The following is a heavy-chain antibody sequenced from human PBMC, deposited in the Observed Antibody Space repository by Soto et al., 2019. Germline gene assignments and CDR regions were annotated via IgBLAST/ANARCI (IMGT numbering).Heavy chain of an antibody. CDR3: ARGGFCTNGVCDTFEY. Sequence: LSLPCTVSGGSLSSGDYYWNWIRQPPGKGLEWIGYIYYSVSTYYNPSLRSRVTISIDTSKNQFSLNLTSVTSADTAVYFCARGGFCTNGVCDTFEYWGQGTLVTVSS. J-gene: IGHJ4*02. CDR2: IYYSVST. V-gene: IGHV4-30-4*01. D-gene: IGHD2-8*01. CDR1: GGSLSSGDYY.